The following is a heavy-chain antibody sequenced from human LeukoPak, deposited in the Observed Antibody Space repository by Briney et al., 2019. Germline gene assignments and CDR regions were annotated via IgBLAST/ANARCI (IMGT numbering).Heavy chain of an antibody. CDR3: AKDPHSGWSGFLGY. CDR2: ISYDGSNK. CDR1: GFTLSSYG. J-gene: IGHJ4*02. D-gene: IGHD6-19*01. Sequence: PGGSLRLSCAASGFTLSSYGMHWVRQAPGKGLEWVAVISYDGSNKYYADSVKGRFTISRDNSKNTLYLQMNSLRAEDTAVYYCAKDPHSGWSGFLGYWGQGTLVTVSS. V-gene: IGHV3-30*18.